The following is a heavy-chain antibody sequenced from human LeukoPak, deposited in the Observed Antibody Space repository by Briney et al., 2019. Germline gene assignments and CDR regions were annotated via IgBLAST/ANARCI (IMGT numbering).Heavy chain of an antibody. Sequence: PSETLSLTCTVSGGSISSYYWSWIRQPPGKGLEWIGYIYYSGSTNYNPSLKSRVTISVDTSKNQFSLKLSSVTAADTAVYYCARHLYDRYGDYVPFDYWGQGTLVTVSS. D-gene: IGHD4-17*01. CDR1: GGSISSYY. CDR2: IYYSGST. CDR3: ARHLYDRYGDYVPFDY. V-gene: IGHV4-59*08. J-gene: IGHJ4*02.